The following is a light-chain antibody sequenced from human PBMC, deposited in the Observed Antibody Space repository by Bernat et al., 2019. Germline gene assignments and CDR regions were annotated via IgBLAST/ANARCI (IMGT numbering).Light chain of an antibody. CDR2: KAS. J-gene: IGKJ1*01. V-gene: IGKV1-5*03. Sequence: DIQMTQSPSTLSASVGDRVTITCRASQSISSWLAWYQQKPGKAPKLLIDKASSLESGVPSRFSGSGSGTEFTLTITSLQPDDFATYYCQQYKTYLGAFVHVTTVEI. CDR1: QSISSW. CDR3: QQYKTYLGA.